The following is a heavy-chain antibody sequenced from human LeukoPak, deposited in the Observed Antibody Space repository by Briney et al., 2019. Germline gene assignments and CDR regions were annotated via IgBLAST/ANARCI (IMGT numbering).Heavy chain of an antibody. CDR3: ARIKYSSGWYDY. Sequence: PSETLSLTCTVSGVSVNNGHYYWTWVQQPAGKGLEWLARIYKSGSTNYNPSLKSRVTISVDTSKNQFSLKLSSVTAADTAVYYCARIKYSSGWYDYWGQGTLVTVSS. CDR1: GVSVNNGHYY. J-gene: IGHJ4*02. V-gene: IGHV4-61*10. CDR2: IYKSGST. D-gene: IGHD6-19*01.